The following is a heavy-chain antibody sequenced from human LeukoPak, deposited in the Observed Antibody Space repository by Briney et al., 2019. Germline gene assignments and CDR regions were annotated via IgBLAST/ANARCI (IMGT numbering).Heavy chain of an antibody. J-gene: IGHJ4*02. CDR2: ITAYNGNT. Sequence: ASVKVSCKASGYTFTSYGISWVRQAPGQGLEWMGWITAYNGNTKYTQNLRGRVTMTPDTSTGTSYMELRSLRSDDTAVYYCARLGIAGAFDYWGQGTLVTVSS. V-gene: IGHV1-18*01. CDR1: GYTFTSYG. D-gene: IGHD6-13*01. CDR3: ARLGIAGAFDY.